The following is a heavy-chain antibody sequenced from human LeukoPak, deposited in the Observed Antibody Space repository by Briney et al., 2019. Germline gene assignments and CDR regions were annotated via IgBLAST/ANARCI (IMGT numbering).Heavy chain of an antibody. CDR2: IKPDGNDK. Sequence: GGSLRLSCAASGFTFSIHWMTGVRQAPGKGLEWVATIKPDGNDKYFVDSVKGRFTVSRDNSKNTLYLQMNSLRAEDTAVYYCAKDSSLISPHIVVVTGYFDYWGQGTLVTVSS. D-gene: IGHD2-21*02. J-gene: IGHJ4*02. V-gene: IGHV3-7*01. CDR3: AKDSSLISPHIVVVTGYFDY. CDR1: GFTFSIHW.